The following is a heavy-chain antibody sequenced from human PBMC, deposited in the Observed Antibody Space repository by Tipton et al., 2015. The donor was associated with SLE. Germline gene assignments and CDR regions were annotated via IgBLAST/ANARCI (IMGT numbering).Heavy chain of an antibody. CDR2: IYTSGST. CDR3: EKSAYDSPFDK. V-gene: IGHV4-38-2*02. CDR1: AYSITSSYY. D-gene: IGHD3-3*01. J-gene: IGHJ3*02. Sequence: GLVKPSETLSLTCTVSAYSITSSYYWSWIRQPPGKGLEWIGRIYTSGSTNYNPSLKSRVTTTVDTSKNQFSLKLSSVTAADTAVYYCEKSAYDSPFDKWGQGTMVTVSS.